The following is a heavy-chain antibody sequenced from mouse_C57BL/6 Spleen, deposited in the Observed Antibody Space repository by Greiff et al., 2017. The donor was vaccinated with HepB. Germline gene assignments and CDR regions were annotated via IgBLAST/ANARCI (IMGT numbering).Heavy chain of an antibody. J-gene: IGHJ2*01. V-gene: IGHV10-1*01. CDR2: IRSKSNNYAT. CDR1: GFSFNTYA. D-gene: IGHD6-1*01. CDR3: VRQDSDFDY. Sequence: EVKLQESGGGLVQPKGSLKLSCAASGFSFNTYAMNWVRQAPGKGLEWVALIRSKSNNYATYYADSVKDRFTISRDDSESMLYLQMNNLKTEDTAMYYCVRQDSDFDYWGQGTTLTVSS.